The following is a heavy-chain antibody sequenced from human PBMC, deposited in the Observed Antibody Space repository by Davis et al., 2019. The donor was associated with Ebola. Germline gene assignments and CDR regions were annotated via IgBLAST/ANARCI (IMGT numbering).Heavy chain of an antibody. CDR1: GGSISSYY. V-gene: IGHV4-59*08. Sequence: PSETLSLTCTVSGGSISSYYWSWIRQPPGKGLEWIGYIYYSGSTNYNPSLKSRVTISVDTSKNQFSLKLSSVTAADTAVYYCARPQKNKYADDAFDIWGQGTMVTVSS. CDR2: IYYSGST. CDR3: ARPQKNKYADDAFDI. D-gene: IGHD1/OR15-1a*01. J-gene: IGHJ3*02.